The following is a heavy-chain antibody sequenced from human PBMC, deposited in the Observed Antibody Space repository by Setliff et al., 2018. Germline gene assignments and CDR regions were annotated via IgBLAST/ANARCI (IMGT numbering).Heavy chain of an antibody. J-gene: IGHJ6*03. CDR1: GGSITDRNW. V-gene: IGHV4-4*02. CDR3: ARLGGSSTSGGFYYFYYYMDV. D-gene: IGHD2-2*01. Sequence: SETLSLTCALSGGSITDRNWWNWVRQPPGKGLEWIGEINHSGSTNYNPSLKSRVTISVDTSKSQFSLNLSSVTAADTAVYYCARLGGSSTSGGFYYFYYYMDVWGKGTTVTVSS. CDR2: INHSGST.